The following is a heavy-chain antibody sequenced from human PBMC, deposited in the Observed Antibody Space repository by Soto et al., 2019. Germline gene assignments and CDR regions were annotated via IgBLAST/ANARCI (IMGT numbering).Heavy chain of an antibody. J-gene: IGHJ4*02. CDR2: IWYDGTQK. V-gene: IGHV3-33*01. D-gene: IGHD4-17*01. CDR3: ARAGGTTVTGLWHFDS. Sequence: QVQLEESGGGVVQPGRSLRLSCEASGFTSNTYSMHWVRQPPGKGLEWLAAIWYDGTQKYYADSVKGRFIISRDNSKKTLDLEMNSLRAEDTAVYYCARAGGTTVTGLWHFDSWGQGTLVTVSS. CDR1: GFTSNTYS.